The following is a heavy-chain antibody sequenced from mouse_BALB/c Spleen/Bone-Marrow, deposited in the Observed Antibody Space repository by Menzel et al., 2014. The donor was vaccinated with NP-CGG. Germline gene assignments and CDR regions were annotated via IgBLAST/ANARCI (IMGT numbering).Heavy chain of an antibody. CDR2: IDTSDSYT. D-gene: IGHD4-1*01. J-gene: IGHJ3*01. CDR3: ARGDWDDAY. V-gene: IGHV1-69*01. Sequence: QVQLKHSGAELVMPGASVKMSCKASGYTFTDYWMHWVKQRPGQGLEWIGAIDTSDSYTSYNQKFEGKATLTVDESSSTAYMQLSSLTSEDSAVYYCARGDWDDAYWGQGTLVTVSA. CDR1: GYTFTDYW.